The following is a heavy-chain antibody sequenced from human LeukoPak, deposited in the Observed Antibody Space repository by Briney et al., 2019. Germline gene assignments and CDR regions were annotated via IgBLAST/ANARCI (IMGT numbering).Heavy chain of an antibody. V-gene: IGHV3-30*02. J-gene: IGHJ6*03. CDR3: AKSYYGSGSSFYYYYYMDV. CDR2: IRYDGSNK. Sequence: GGSLRLSCAASGFTFSSYGMHWVRQAPGKGLEWVAFIRYDGSNKYYADSVKGRFTISRDNSKNTLYLQMNSLRAEDTAVYYCAKSYYGSGSSFYYYYYMDVWGKGTTVTISS. D-gene: IGHD3-10*01. CDR1: GFTFSSYG.